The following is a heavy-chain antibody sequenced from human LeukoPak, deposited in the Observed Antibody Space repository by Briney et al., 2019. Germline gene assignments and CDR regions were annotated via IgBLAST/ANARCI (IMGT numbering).Heavy chain of an antibody. D-gene: IGHD3-10*01. CDR3: ARGSPYGSDHKVRDY. CDR1: GGTFISYA. V-gene: IGHV1-69*04. J-gene: IGHJ4*02. Sequence: ASVKVSCKASGGTFISYAISWVRQAPGQGLEWMGRIIPILGIANYAQKFQGRVTITADKSTSTAYMELSSLRSEDTAVYYCARGSPYGSDHKVRDYWGQGTLVTVSS. CDR2: IIPILGIA.